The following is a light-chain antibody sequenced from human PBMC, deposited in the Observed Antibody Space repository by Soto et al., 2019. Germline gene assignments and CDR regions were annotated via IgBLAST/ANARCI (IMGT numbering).Light chain of an antibody. J-gene: IGLJ1*01. Sequence: QSVLTQPASVSGSPGQSITISCTGTNSDVGGYNYVSWYQQHPGKAPELMIYEVSHRPSGVSNRFSGSKSDNTASLTISGLQAEDEADYYCSSYTSISNFVFGTGTKVTVL. V-gene: IGLV2-14*01. CDR3: SSYTSISNFV. CDR2: EVS. CDR1: NSDVGGYNY.